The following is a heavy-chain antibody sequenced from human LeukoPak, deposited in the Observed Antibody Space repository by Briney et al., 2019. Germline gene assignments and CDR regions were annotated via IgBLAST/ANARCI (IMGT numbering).Heavy chain of an antibody. CDR3: PRYSSSSCFGY. CDR1: GFTFDIYA. Sequence: GGSLRLSCAASGFTFDIYAMSWVRQAPGKGLEWVSTISGSGGSTYYADSVKGRFTISRDNSKNTLYLQLNSLRAEDTAVYYCPRYSSSSCFGYWGQGTLVTVSS. CDR2: ISGSGGST. V-gene: IGHV3-23*01. J-gene: IGHJ4*02. D-gene: IGHD6-13*01.